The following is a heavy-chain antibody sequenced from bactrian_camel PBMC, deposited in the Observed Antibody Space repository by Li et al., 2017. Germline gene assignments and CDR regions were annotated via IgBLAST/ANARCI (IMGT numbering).Heavy chain of an antibody. D-gene: IGHD4*01. J-gene: IGHJ4*01. V-gene: IGHV3S1*01. Sequence: HVQLVESGGGSVQTGGSLRLSCEVSGFTFSRYCVRWLRQAPGKEREGVATIWLGGEDTYYAESVKGRFTISQDKAKNTVYLQMNSLKPEDTATYYCAGVERDQLCRWTEFTYWGQGTQVTVS. CDR3: AGVERDQLCRWTEFTY. CDR2: IWLGGEDT. CDR1: GFTFSRYC.